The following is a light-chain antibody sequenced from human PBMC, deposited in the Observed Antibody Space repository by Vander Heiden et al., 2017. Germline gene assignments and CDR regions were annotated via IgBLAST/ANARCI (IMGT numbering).Light chain of an antibody. V-gene: IGKV3-15*01. CDR2: DSS. Sequence: EIVMTQYPVTLSVSPGESATLSCRASQILSSSLAWYHQKPGQAPRLLIYDSSTRATGVPARFSGSGSGTEFTLTISSLQSEDFAIYFCQEYRVWLPRFAFGPGTRVDVK. CDR1: QILSSS. J-gene: IGKJ3*01. CDR3: QEYRVWLPRFA.